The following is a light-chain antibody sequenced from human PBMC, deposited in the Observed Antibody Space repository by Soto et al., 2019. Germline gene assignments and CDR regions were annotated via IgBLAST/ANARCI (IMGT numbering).Light chain of an antibody. CDR1: QSVSSN. CDR3: QQYNNWRT. CDR2: GAS. Sequence: EIVMTQSPATLSLSPGERATLSCRASQSVSSNLAWYQQKPGQAPRLLIYGASTRATGIPARFSGSGSGTDFTLTINSLQSEDFAVYYCQQYNNWRTFGQGTKVEIK. J-gene: IGKJ1*01. V-gene: IGKV3-15*01.